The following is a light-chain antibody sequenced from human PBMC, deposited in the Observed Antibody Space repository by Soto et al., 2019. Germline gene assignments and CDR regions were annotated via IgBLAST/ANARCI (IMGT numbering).Light chain of an antibody. CDR1: SSDIGAYNY. J-gene: IGLJ1*01. Sequence: QSALTQPASVSGSPGQSITISCTGSSSDIGAYNYVSWFQQYPGKAPKLIISEVSNRPSGVSNRFSGSKSGTAASLTISGLQTEDEADYFCFFFTTDGTHFFGTGTKLTVL. V-gene: IGLV2-14*01. CDR2: EVS. CDR3: FFFTTDGTHF.